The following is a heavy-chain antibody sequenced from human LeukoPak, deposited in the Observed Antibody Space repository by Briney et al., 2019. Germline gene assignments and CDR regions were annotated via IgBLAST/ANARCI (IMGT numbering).Heavy chain of an antibody. J-gene: IGHJ6*03. V-gene: IGHV3-30*04. CDR1: GFTFSSYT. CDR2: ISFDGSNK. D-gene: IGHD2-21*01. Sequence: GGSLRLSCAASGFTFSSYTMHWARQAPGKGLEWVAVISFDGSNKYYADSVTGRFTISRDNSKNTLYLQMISLRADDTAAYYCARDVVPYYYYYMDVWGKGTTVTVSS. CDR3: ARDVVPYYYYYMDV.